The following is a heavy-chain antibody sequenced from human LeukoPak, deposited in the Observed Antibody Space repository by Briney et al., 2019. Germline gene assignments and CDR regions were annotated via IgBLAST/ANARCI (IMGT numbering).Heavy chain of an antibody. CDR1: GFYFSNYA. D-gene: IGHD6-19*01. CDR3: AKAGSGWTWFDY. J-gene: IGHJ4*02. Sequence: PGGSLRLSCAASGFYFSNYAMHWVRQAPGRGLEYVSGNSGHGGRTHYADSMKGRYTISRDNSQNTLYLQVNSLRAEDTAVYYCAKAGSGWTWFDYWGQGTLVTVSS. V-gene: IGHV3-64*04. CDR2: NSGHGGRT.